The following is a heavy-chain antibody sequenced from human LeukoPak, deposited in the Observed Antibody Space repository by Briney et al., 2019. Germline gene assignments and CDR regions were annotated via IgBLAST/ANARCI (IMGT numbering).Heavy chain of an antibody. D-gene: IGHD6-13*01. Sequence: SGTLSLTCTVSGGSISSSSYYWGWIRQPPGKGLEWIGSIYYSGSTYYNPSLKSRVTISVDTSKNQFSLKLSSVTAADTAVYYCARQWYSSSWYYFDYWGQGTLVTVSS. CDR2: IYYSGST. CDR1: GGSISSSSYY. V-gene: IGHV4-39*01. J-gene: IGHJ4*02. CDR3: ARQWYSSSWYYFDY.